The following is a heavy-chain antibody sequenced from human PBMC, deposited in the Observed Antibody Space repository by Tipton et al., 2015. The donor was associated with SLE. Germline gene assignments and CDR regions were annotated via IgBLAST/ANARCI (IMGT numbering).Heavy chain of an antibody. J-gene: IGHJ4*02. CDR3: ARVLTGTSTFDY. CDR2: MSYSGST. CDR1: GYSISSQL. Sequence: TLSLTCTVSGYSISSQLWSWIRQPPGKGLEWIGYMSYSGSTNYNPSLKSRVTMSLDTSKTQFSLRPNSVTAADTAVYYCARVLTGTSTFDYWGQGTLVTVSS. V-gene: IGHV4-59*11. D-gene: IGHD1-7*01.